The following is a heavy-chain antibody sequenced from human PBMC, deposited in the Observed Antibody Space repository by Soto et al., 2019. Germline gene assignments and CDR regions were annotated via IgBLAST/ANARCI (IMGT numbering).Heavy chain of an antibody. CDR3: VKDGGRPTSTLLVALSNFFDY. CDR2: VSDDGRYT. D-gene: IGHD3-16*01. V-gene: IGHV3-30*18. CDR1: GFSFSSYG. Sequence: TGGSLRLSCAASGFSFSSYGMHWVRQAPGKGLEWVAIVSDDGRYTYYADSVKGRFTISRDNSMSTLYLQMNSLRTEDTAAYYCVKDGGRPTSTLLVALSNFFDYWGQGAQVTVSS. J-gene: IGHJ4*02.